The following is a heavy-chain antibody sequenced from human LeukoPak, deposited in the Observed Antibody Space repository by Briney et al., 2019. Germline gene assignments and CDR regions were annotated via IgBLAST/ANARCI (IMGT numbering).Heavy chain of an antibody. Sequence: SETLSLTCTVSGGSISSYYWSWIRQPPGKGLEWIGYIYYSGSTNYNPSLKSRVTISVDTSKNQSSLKVNSVTAADTAVYYCARGDCSSTICYSPMDVWGKGTTVTVSS. CDR1: GGSISSYY. J-gene: IGHJ6*03. D-gene: IGHD2-2*01. CDR2: IYYSGST. V-gene: IGHV4-59*08. CDR3: ARGDCSSTICYSPMDV.